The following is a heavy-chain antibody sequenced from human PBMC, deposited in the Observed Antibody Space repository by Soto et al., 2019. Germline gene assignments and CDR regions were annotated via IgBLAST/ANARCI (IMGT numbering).Heavy chain of an antibody. CDR1: GFTFSTYA. Sequence: EVPLLESGGGLVQPGGSLRLSCAASGFTFSTYAMTWVRQAPGKGLEWVSAISRSSTSTYYAGSVKGRFTISRDNSKNTLYLQMNSLRVEDTAMYYCAKEDIVGATDPFDYWGQGTLVTVSS. CDR3: AKEDIVGATDPFDY. V-gene: IGHV3-23*01. CDR2: ISRSSTST. D-gene: IGHD1-26*01. J-gene: IGHJ4*02.